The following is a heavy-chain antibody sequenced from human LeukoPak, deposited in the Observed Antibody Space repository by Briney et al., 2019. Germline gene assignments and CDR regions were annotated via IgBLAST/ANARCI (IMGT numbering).Heavy chain of an antibody. D-gene: IGHD3-22*01. CDR1: GFTFSSYG. V-gene: IGHV3-33*01. Sequence: SGGSLRLSCAASGFTFSSYGMHWVRQAPGKGLEWVAVIWYDGSNKYYADSVKGRFTISRDNSKNTLYLQMNSLRAEDTAVYYCARDPYYYGSSGYLSYWGQGTLVTVSS. J-gene: IGHJ4*02. CDR3: ARDPYYYGSSGYLSY. CDR2: IWYDGSNK.